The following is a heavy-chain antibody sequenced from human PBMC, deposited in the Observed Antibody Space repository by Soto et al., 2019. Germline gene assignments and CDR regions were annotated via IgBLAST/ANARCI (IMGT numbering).Heavy chain of an antibody. V-gene: IGHV4-30-2*01. CDR1: GGSISSGGYS. CDR2: IYHSGTT. D-gene: IGHD2-8*02. J-gene: IGHJ4*02. Sequence: SETLSLTCAVSGGSISSGGYSWSWIRQPPGKGLEWIGYIYHSGTTNYNPSLKSRVTISVDTSKNQFSLKLTSVTAADTAVYYCARDKITGLFDYWGQGTLVTVSS. CDR3: ARDKITGLFDY.